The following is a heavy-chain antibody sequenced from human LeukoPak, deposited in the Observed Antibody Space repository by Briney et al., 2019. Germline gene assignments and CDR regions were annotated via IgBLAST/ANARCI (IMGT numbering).Heavy chain of an antibody. CDR3: ARDRYYDSSGYSSYFDY. CDR2: INSDGSST. J-gene: IGHJ4*02. V-gene: IGHV3-74*01. D-gene: IGHD3-22*01. Sequence: GGSLRLSCAASGFTFSSCWMHWVRQAPGKGLVWVSRINSDGSSTSYADSVKGRFTISRDNAKNTLYLQMNSLRAEDTAVYYCARDRYYDSSGYSSYFDYWGQGTLVTVSS. CDR1: GFTFSSCW.